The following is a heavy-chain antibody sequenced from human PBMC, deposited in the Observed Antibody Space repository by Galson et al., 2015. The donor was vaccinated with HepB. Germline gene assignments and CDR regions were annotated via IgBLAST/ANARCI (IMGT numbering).Heavy chain of an antibody. CDR2: ISYDGSNK. V-gene: IGHV3-30-3*01. J-gene: IGHJ3*01. CDR3: ARESNSPGDY. Sequence: SLRLSCAASGFTFSSYAMHWVRQAPGKGLEWVAVISYDGSNKYYADSVKGRFTISRDNSKNTLYLQMNSLRAEDTAVYYCARESNSPGDYWGQGTMVTVSS. CDR1: GFTFSSYA. D-gene: IGHD4-17*01.